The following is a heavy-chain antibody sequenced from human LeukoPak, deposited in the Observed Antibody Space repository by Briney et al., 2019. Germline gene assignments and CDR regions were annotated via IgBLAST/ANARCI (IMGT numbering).Heavy chain of an antibody. CDR1: GGSISSYY. V-gene: IGHV4-59*01. CDR3: ARSPDILTGENFDY. D-gene: IGHD3-9*01. J-gene: IGHJ4*02. Sequence: SETLSLTCTVSGGSISSYYWSWIRQPPGKGLEWIGYIYYSGSTNYNPSLKSRVTISVDTSKNQFSLKLSSVTAADTAVYYCARSPDILTGENFDYWGQGTLVTVSS. CDR2: IYYSGST.